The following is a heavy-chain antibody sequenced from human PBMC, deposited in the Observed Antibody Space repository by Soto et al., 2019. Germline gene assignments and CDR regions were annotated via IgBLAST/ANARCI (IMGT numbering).Heavy chain of an antibody. CDR2: IYYSGGT. CDR3: ARDLSGSYYYSYGMDV. Sequence: PSETLSLTCTVSGGSISSGGYYWSWIRQHPGKGLEWIGYIYYSGGTNYNPSLKSRVTISVDTSKNQFSLKLSSVTAADTAVYYCARDLSGSYYYSYGMDVWGQGTKVTFSS. D-gene: IGHD1-26*01. CDR1: GGSISSGGYY. J-gene: IGHJ6*02. V-gene: IGHV4-61*08.